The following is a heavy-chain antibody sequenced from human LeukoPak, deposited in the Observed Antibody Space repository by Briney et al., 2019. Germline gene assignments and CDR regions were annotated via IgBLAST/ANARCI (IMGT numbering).Heavy chain of an antibody. Sequence: SETLSLTCTVSGGSISSSSYYWGWIRQPPGKGLEWIGSIYYSGSTYYNPSLKSRVTISVDTSKNQFSLKLSSVTAADTAVYYCARHFCTVTTSLDYWGQGTLVTVSS. CDR2: IYYSGST. CDR1: GGSISSSSYY. CDR3: ARHFCTVTTSLDY. V-gene: IGHV4-39*01. J-gene: IGHJ4*02. D-gene: IGHD4-17*01.